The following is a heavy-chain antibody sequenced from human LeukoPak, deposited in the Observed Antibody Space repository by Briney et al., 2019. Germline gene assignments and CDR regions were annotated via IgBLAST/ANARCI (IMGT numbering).Heavy chain of an antibody. D-gene: IGHD3-9*01. V-gene: IGHV3-23*01. J-gene: IGHJ3*02. Sequence: GVLSLSCAASGFTFSSYAMSWVRQAPGKGLEWVSAISGSGGSTYYADSVKGRFTISRDNSKNTLYLQMNSLRAEDTAVYYCAKALSRYFDWLSPTDAFDIWGQGTMVTVSS. CDR3: AKALSRYFDWLSPTDAFDI. CDR1: GFTFSSYA. CDR2: ISGSGGST.